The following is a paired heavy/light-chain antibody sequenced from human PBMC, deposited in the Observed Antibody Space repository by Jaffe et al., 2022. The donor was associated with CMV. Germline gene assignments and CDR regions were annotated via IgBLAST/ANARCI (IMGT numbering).Heavy chain of an antibody. D-gene: IGHD3-10*01. CDR3: ARSPADGSGSYHQTGIYYYYMDA. Sequence: QVHLLESGGDAVQPGKSLTLSCTASGFTFSNYAMHWVRQAPGKGLESVAIIWFNGNVKYYADSVKGRFSVSRDNSKSTLFLQMSSLAVEDTAVYYCARSPADGSGSYHQTGIYYYYMDAWGKGTAVTVSS. CDR2: IWFNGNVK. CDR1: GFTFSNYA. J-gene: IGHJ6*03. V-gene: IGHV3-33*08.
Light chain of an antibody. Sequence: DIQMTQSPATLSASVGDRVTITCRASQDINSWLAWYQQKPGNAPKVLIYRASTLESGVPSRFSGSGSGTEFTLTINGLQPDDIATYYCQQYQNYFPTFGQGTKLEI. CDR1: QDINSW. J-gene: IGKJ2*01. CDR2: RAS. CDR3: QQYQNYFPT. V-gene: IGKV1-5*03.